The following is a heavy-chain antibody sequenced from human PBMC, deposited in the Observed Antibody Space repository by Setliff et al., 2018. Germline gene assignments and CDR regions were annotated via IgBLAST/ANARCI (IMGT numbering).Heavy chain of an antibody. CDR2: IYYRGDT. J-gene: IGHJ4*02. V-gene: IGHV4-39*01. Sequence: SQTLSLTCTVSGASLSSGTYYWGWIRQPPGKGLEWIGRIYYRGDTYYNASLKGRLTISVDTAQNQFSLRLTSVTAADTAVYYCARTGTYRYFDYWGQGALVTVSS. D-gene: IGHD1-1*01. CDR3: ARTGTYRYFDY. CDR1: GASLSSGTYY.